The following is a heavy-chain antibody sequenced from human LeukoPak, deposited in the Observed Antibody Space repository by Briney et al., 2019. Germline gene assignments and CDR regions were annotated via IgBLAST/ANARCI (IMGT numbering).Heavy chain of an antibody. D-gene: IGHD6-19*01. Sequence: GGSLRLSCAASGFTFSSYAMRWVRQAPGKGLEWVSAISGSGGSTYYADSVKGRFTISRDNSKNTLYLQMNSLRAEDTAVYYCAKVQWLVRRPDYWGQGTLVTVSS. CDR2: ISGSGGST. CDR3: AKVQWLVRRPDY. J-gene: IGHJ4*02. CDR1: GFTFSSYA. V-gene: IGHV3-23*01.